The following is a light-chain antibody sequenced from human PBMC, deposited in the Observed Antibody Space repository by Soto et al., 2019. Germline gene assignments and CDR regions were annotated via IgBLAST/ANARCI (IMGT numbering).Light chain of an antibody. V-gene: IGLV2-11*01. CDR3: CSYAGSFNYV. Sequence: QSVLTQPRSVSGSPGQSVTISCTGTSSDVGGYYFVSWYQQHPGKAPKLMIYDVTKRPSGVPDRFSGSKSGNTASLAISGLQAEDEADYYCCSYAGSFNYVFGTGTKV. CDR1: SSDVGGYYF. J-gene: IGLJ1*01. CDR2: DVT.